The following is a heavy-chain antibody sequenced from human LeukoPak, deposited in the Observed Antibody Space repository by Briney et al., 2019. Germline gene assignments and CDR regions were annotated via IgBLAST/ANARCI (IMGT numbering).Heavy chain of an antibody. V-gene: IGHV3-23*01. Sequence: GGSLRLSCAASGFTFGSYAMTWVRQAPGKGLEWVSAIKGSAINTYYTDSVKGRFTISRDNSKNTLYLQMNSLRAEDTAIYYCAKEKAGITGNTWDYWGLGTLVTVSS. CDR1: GFTFGSYA. J-gene: IGHJ4*02. CDR2: IKGSAINT. CDR3: AKEKAGITGNTWDY. D-gene: IGHD1-7*01.